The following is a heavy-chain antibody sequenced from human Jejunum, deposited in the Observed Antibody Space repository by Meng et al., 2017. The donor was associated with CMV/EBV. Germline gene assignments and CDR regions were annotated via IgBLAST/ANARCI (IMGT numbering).Heavy chain of an antibody. Sequence: QPPGKGLEWIGSIYYSGSPYYNPSLKSRVTISVDTSKNQFSLKLSSVTAADTAVYYCARGSSQSVGYCSSTSCYKGSGKSYGMDVWGQGTTVTVSS. V-gene: IGHV4-39*07. CDR2: IYYSGSP. D-gene: IGHD2-2*02. CDR3: ARGSSQSVGYCSSTSCYKGSGKSYGMDV. J-gene: IGHJ6*02.